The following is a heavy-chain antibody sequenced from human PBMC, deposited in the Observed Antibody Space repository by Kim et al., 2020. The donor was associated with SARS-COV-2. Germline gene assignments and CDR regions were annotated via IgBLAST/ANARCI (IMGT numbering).Heavy chain of an antibody. J-gene: IGHJ1*01. V-gene: IGHV4-34*01. Sequence: TTYHPSLKSRVTRSVDTSKNRFSLKLTSVTAADTAVYYCARGRGYSSVQHWGQGTLVTVSS. CDR3: ARGRGYSSVQH. CDR2: T. D-gene: IGHD6-25*01.